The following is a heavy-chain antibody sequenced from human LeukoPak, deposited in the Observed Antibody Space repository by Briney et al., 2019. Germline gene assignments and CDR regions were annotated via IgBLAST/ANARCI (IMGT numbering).Heavy chain of an antibody. CDR1: GGSISSGGYS. J-gene: IGHJ5*02. CDR2: IYYSGST. Sequence: PSQTLSLTCAVSGGSISSGGYSWSWIRQPPGKGLEWIGYIYYSGSTYYNPSLKSRVTISVDTSKNQFSLKLSSVTAADTAVYYCARHIEGGYDFWSGYSQSNWFDPWGQGTLVTVSS. D-gene: IGHD3-3*01. CDR3: ARHIEGGYDFWSGYSQSNWFDP. V-gene: IGHV4-30-2*03.